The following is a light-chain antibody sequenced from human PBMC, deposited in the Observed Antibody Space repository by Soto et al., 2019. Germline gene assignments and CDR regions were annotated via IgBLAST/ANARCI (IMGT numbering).Light chain of an antibody. J-gene: IGKJ1*01. CDR1: HNINSY. Sequence: DILLTQSPSFLSASAGDRVTITCRASHNINSYLAWYQQQPGKAPRLLIYAASTLQSGVPSRFSGGGSGTVFTPTITSLQPEDFGTYYCQQLHSSPLTFGQGTKME. V-gene: IGKV1-9*01. CDR3: QQLHSSPLT. CDR2: AAS.